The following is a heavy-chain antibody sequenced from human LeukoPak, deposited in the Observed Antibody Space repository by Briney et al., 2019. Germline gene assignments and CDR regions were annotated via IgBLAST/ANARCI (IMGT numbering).Heavy chain of an antibody. CDR2: IYYSGST. CDR1: GGSISSSSYY. D-gene: IGHD3/OR15-3a*01. J-gene: IGHJ3*02. V-gene: IGHV4-39*01. CDR3: ARRQVGLRRSHAFDI. Sequence: SETLSLTCTVSGGSISSSSYYWGWIRQPPGKGLEWIGSIYYSGSTYYNPSLKSRVTISVDTSKNQFSLKLSSVTAADTAVYYCARRQVGLRRSHAFDIWGQGTMVTVSS.